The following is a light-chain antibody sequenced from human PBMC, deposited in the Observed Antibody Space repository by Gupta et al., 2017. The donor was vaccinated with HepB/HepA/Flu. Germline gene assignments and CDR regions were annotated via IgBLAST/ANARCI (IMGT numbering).Light chain of an antibody. CDR2: GAS. V-gene: IGKV3-15*01. Sequence: VMTQLPATLSGSPGESATLSCRASQTVGRNLAWYQQKAGQAPVLLIYGASTRRTGVPDRFSGSGSKTEFTLTISILQSEDVAIYYCQQYNDWPRTFGQGTXVEIE. J-gene: IGKJ1*01. CDR3: QQYNDWPRT. CDR1: QTVGRN.